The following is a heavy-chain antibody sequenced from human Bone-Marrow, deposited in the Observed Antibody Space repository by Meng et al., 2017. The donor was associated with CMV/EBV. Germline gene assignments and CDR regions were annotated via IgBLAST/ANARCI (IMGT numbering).Heavy chain of an antibody. V-gene: IGHV3-7*03. Sequence: GESLKISCAGSGFTFSNYWMSWVRQAPGKGLEWVANIKQDGNEKYYVDSVKGRFTISRDNAKNSLYLQMNSLRVEDSALYYCAKSTTITVFGVIVDYWGQGTLITVSS. CDR1: GFTFSNYW. D-gene: IGHD3-3*01. CDR3: AKSTTITVFGVIVDY. J-gene: IGHJ4*02. CDR2: IKQDGNEK.